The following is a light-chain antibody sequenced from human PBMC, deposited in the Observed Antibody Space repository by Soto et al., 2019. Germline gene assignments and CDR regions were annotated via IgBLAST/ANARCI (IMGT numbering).Light chain of an antibody. CDR2: GAS. J-gene: IGKJ5*01. Sequence: EIVMTQSPATLSVSPGERATLSCRASQSISSKLGWYQQRPGQAPRLLIYGASTRATGIPARFSGSGSGSEFTPAICSLLSEDSAVYYCQQYNSWTTITLGQGTRLEIK. CDR3: QQYNSWTTIT. V-gene: IGKV3-15*01. CDR1: QSISSK.